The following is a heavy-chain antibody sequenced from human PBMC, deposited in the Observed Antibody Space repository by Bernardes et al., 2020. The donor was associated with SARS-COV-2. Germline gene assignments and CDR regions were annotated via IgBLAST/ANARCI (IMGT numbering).Heavy chain of an antibody. CDR2: ISGRSGSI. Sequence: GGSLRLSCAASGFTFDNYAMSWVRQAPGQGLEWVSSISGRSGSIYYADSVRGRFSISRDNSKNTLFLQMSSLRADDTALYYCARVAQGSDWYRFDYWGQGALVTVSS. CDR3: ARVAQGSDWYRFDY. CDR1: GFTFDNYA. J-gene: IGHJ4*02. V-gene: IGHV3-23*01. D-gene: IGHD6-13*01.